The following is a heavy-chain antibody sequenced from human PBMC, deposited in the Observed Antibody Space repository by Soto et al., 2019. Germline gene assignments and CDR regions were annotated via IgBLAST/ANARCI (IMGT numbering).Heavy chain of an antibody. J-gene: IGHJ5*02. CDR3: PGDSLRKGNKNA. CDR1: GFTFSNYA. CDR2: ITSRGPTI. V-gene: IGHV3-48*03. D-gene: IGHD3-16*01. Sequence: EAQLVESGGGLVQPGGSLRLSCAASGFTFSNYAMNWVRQAPGKGLEWVAYITSRGPTIYYADSVKGRFNISRDNAKPPLYLQINTWRAKEPAIYYGPGDSLRKGNKNAWGQGTLVTVSS.